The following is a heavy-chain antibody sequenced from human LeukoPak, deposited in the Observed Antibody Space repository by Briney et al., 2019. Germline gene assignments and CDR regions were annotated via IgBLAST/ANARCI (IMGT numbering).Heavy chain of an antibody. CDR2: INPNSGGT. CDR1: GYTFMDYY. Sequence: ASVKVSCKASGYTFMDYYIHWVRQAPGQGFEWMGWINPNSGGTKYAQKFQGRVTMTRDTSIGTAYMELSRLTSDDTAIYYCAREYRMAITDFDFWGQGTLVTLSS. D-gene: IGHD1-14*01. J-gene: IGHJ4*02. V-gene: IGHV1-2*02. CDR3: AREYRMAITDFDF.